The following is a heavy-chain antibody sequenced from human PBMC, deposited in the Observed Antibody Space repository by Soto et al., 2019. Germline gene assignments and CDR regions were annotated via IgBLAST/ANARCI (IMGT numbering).Heavy chain of an antibody. CDR1: SGSINSFY. V-gene: IGHV4-4*07. D-gene: IGHD1-7*01. CDR3: ARDRIIGTSYSDY. Sequence: SETLSLTCTVSSGSINSFYWSWIRQPAGKGLEWIGRIHSSGTTNYNPSLKSRVTMSVDTSKNQFSLKLTSVTAADTAVYYCARDRIIGTSYSDYWGQGILVTVS. CDR2: IHSSGTT. J-gene: IGHJ4*02.